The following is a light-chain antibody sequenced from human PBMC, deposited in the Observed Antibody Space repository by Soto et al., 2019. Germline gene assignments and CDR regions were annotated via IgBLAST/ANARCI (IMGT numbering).Light chain of an antibody. J-gene: IGKJ1*01. V-gene: IGKV3-20*01. CDR3: QQYGSSPRT. CDR1: QTVTRNY. CDR2: GAS. Sequence: EIVLTQSPGTLSLSPGERATLSCRASQTVTRNYLAWYQQKPGQAPRLLIYGASGRATGIPDRFSGSGSGTDFTLTISRVEPEDFAVYYCQQYGSSPRTFGHGTKVDIK.